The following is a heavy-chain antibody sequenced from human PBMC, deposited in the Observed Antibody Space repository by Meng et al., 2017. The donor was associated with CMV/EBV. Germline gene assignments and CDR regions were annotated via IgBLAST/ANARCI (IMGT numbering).Heavy chain of an antibody. CDR3: AKDGDSSSSGGPY. J-gene: IGHJ4*02. D-gene: IGHD6-6*01. V-gene: IGHV3-30*02. CDR2: IRYDGSNK. Sequence: GESLKISCAASGFTFSSYGMHWVRQAPGKGLGWVAFIRYDGSNKYYADSVKGRFTISRDNSKNTLYLQMNSLRAEDTAVYYCAKDGDSSSSGGPYWGQGTLVTVSS. CDR1: GFTFSSYG.